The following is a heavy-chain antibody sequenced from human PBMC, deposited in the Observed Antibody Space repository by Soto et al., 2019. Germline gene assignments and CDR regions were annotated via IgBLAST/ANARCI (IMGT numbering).Heavy chain of an antibody. CDR1: GFTLSGYA. Sequence: EVQLAESGGGLAQPGGSLRLSCAASGFTLSGYAMDWVRQAPGKGLEYVSGISSNGVGTYYANSVQGRFTISKDNSKNTVYLQMGSLRPEDMAVYYCARRARPDFYYMDVWGKGTTVAVS. CDR3: ARRARPDFYYMDV. CDR2: ISSNGVGT. D-gene: IGHD6-6*01. J-gene: IGHJ6*03. V-gene: IGHV3-64*01.